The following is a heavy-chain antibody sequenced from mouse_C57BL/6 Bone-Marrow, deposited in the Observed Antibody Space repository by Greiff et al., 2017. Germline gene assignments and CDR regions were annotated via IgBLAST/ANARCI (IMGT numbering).Heavy chain of an antibody. Sequence: QVQLQQSGPELVKPGASVKISCKASGYSFTSYYIHWVKQRPGQGLEWIGWIYPGSGNTKYNEKFKGKATLTADTSSSTAYMQLSSLTSEDSAVYYCARIDGYYVYYAMDYWGQGTSVTVSS. CDR2: IYPGSGNT. J-gene: IGHJ4*01. D-gene: IGHD2-3*01. CDR3: ARIDGYYVYYAMDY. V-gene: IGHV1-66*01. CDR1: GYSFTSYY.